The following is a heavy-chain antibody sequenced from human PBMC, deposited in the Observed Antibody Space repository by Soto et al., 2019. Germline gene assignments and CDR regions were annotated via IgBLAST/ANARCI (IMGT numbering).Heavy chain of an antibody. CDR1: GFSLSTSGVC. CDR2: SYWNDDK. J-gene: IGHJ5*02. Sequence: QITLKESGPTLVKPTQTLTLPCTFSGFSLSTSGVCVGWIRQPPGKALEWLALSYWNDDKRYSPSMKSRLTITKDSAKNQVVLTMPNMDPVDTATYYFAHTTADCSRTSGYEGGWFDPWGQGTLVTVSS. V-gene: IGHV2-5*01. CDR3: AHTTADCSRTSGYEGGWFDP. D-gene: IGHD2-2*01.